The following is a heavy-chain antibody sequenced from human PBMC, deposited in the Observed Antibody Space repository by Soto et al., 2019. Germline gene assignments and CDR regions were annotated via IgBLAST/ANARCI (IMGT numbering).Heavy chain of an antibody. CDR1: GDSVISATYY. Sequence: SETLSLTCTVSGDSVISATYYWSWIRQPPGKGLEWIGYIYYDGGTTYNSSLKSRVTISTDTSKKQLSLKLASATPADTAVYYCARVLPGIAAAYDAFDVWGQGTMVTVSS. CDR2: IYYDGGT. V-gene: IGHV4-61*01. J-gene: IGHJ3*01. CDR3: ARVLPGIAAAYDAFDV. D-gene: IGHD6-13*01.